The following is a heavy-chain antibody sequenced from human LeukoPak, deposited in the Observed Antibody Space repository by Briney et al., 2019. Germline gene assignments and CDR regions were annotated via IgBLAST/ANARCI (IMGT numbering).Heavy chain of an antibody. CDR3: AKEGDYGSGLDY. CDR1: GFTFRSYA. CDR2: IRYDGSNK. D-gene: IGHD3-10*01. V-gene: IGHV3-30*02. Sequence: GGSLRLSCAASGFTFRSYAIYWVRQAPGKGLEWVASIRYDGSNKYYADSVKGRFTISRDNSKNTLYLQMNSLRAEDTAVYYCAKEGDYGSGLDYWGQGTLVTVSS. J-gene: IGHJ4*02.